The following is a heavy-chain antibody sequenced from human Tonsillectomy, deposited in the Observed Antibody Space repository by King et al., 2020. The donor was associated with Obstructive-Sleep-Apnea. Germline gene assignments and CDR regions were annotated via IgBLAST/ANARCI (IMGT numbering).Heavy chain of an antibody. CDR2: ISSSSRYI. J-gene: IGHJ4*02. CDR3: ARANGSGSYWH. Sequence: VQLVESGGGLVKPGGSLRLSCAASGFTFSRCSMNWVRQAPGKGLEWVSFISSSSRYIYYADSVKGRFTISRDNAKNSLYLQMNSLRAEDTAVYYCARANGSGSYWHWGQGTLVTVSS. CDR1: GFTFSRCS. D-gene: IGHD3-10*01. V-gene: IGHV3-21*01.